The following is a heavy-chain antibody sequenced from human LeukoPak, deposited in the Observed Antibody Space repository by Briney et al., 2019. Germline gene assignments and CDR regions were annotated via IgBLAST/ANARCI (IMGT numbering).Heavy chain of an antibody. CDR2: INPNSGGT. CDR3: ARDKKRLLWFGEFLG. D-gene: IGHD3-10*01. CDR1: GYTFTGYY. J-gene: IGHJ4*02. Sequence: ASVKVSCKASGYTFTGYYMHWVRQAPGQGLEWMGWINPNSGGTNYPQKFQGRVTMTRDTSISTAYMELSRLRSDDTAVYYCARDKKRLLWFGEFLGWGQGTLVTVSS. V-gene: IGHV1-2*02.